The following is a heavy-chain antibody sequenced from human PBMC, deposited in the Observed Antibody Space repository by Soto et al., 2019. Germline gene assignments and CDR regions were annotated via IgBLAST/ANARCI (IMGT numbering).Heavy chain of an antibody. J-gene: IGHJ6*02. D-gene: IGHD5-18*01. CDR2: IYTSGST. Sequence: SETLSLTCTVSGGSISSYYWSWIRQPAGKGLEWIGRIYTSGSTNYNPSLKSRVTMSVDTSKNQFSLKLSSVTAADTAVYYCARDLGGGYSYGFRAVAGRYYYYGMDVWGQWTTVTVS. V-gene: IGHV4-4*07. CDR1: GGSISSYY. CDR3: ARDLGGGYSYGFRAVAGRYYYYGMDV.